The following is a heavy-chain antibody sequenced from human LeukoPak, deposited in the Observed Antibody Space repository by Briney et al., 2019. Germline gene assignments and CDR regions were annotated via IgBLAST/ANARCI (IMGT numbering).Heavy chain of an antibody. CDR3: ARGALNQLLGY. D-gene: IGHD2-2*01. CDR2: VSGSGDNT. J-gene: IGHJ4*02. V-gene: IGHV3-23*01. CDR1: GFTFNNYA. Sequence: GGSLRLSCAASGFTFNNYAMTWVRQAPGKGLEWVSVVSGSGDNTNYADSVKGRFTISRDNSKNTLYLQMNSLRAEDTAVYYCARGALNQLLGYWGQGTLVTVSS.